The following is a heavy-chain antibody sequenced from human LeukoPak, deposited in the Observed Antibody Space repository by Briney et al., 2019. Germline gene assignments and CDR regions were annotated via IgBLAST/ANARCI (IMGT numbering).Heavy chain of an antibody. CDR3: AKKTNQYDSSDYFDS. Sequence: GGSLRLSCVASGFTFSNYDIHWVRQAPGKGLEWVALIRYDGSDRYRDSVKGRFAISRDNSKNTLFLQMNSLRVEDTALYYCAKKTNQYDSSDYFDSWGQGTLVTVTS. CDR1: GFTFSNYD. V-gene: IGHV3-30*02. J-gene: IGHJ4*02. CDR2: IRYDGSDR. D-gene: IGHD3-22*01.